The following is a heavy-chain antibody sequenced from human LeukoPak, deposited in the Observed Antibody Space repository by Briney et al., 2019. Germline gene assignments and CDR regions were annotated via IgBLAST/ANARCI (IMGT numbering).Heavy chain of an antibody. J-gene: IGHJ4*02. D-gene: IGHD6-13*01. CDR2: ISGSRSDT. Sequence: GGSLRLSCAASEFTFSSYAMSWVRQAPGRGLEWVASISGSRSDTYYADSVKGRFTISRDNSKNTLYLQMSTLRAEDTAVYYCARRNSGYSSSWYFNDYWGQGTLVTVSS. V-gene: IGHV3-23*01. CDR3: ARRNSGYSSSWYFNDY. CDR1: EFTFSSYA.